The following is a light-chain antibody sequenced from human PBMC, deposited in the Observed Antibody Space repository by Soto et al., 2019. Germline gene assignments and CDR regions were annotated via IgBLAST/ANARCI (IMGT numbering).Light chain of an antibody. J-gene: IGLJ1*01. CDR2: EVN. CDR3: SSYAGSSNV. V-gene: IGLV2-8*01. Sequence: QSVLTQPPSASGSPGQSVAISCTGTSSDVGGYNYVSWYQQHPGKAPKLMIYEVNKRPSGVPDRFSGSKSGNTASLTVSGLQDEDEADYYCSSYAGSSNVFGTGPKVT. CDR1: SSDVGGYNY.